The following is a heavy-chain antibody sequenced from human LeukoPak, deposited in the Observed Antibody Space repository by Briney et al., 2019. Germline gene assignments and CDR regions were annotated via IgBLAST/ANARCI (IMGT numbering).Heavy chain of an antibody. CDR2: IYSSVII. Sequence: SQTQSLTCSVSGVSITSGGCFWNWIRQHPGKGFERIEYIYSSVIIYYNPSLKIRLMISVDTSLNQFCLNLRSVTAADTAIYYCARTLLQGAELWLDSWGPGTLVSASS. CDR1: GVSITSGGCF. D-gene: IGHD1-26*01. V-gene: IGHV4-31*03. CDR3: ARTLLQGAELWLDS. J-gene: IGHJ5*01.